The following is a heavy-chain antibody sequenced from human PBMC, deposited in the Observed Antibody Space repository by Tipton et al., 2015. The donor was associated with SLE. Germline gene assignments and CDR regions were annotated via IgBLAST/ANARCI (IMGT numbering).Heavy chain of an antibody. J-gene: IGHJ3*02. V-gene: IGHV3-53*04. CDR2: IYYGGNT. CDR3: ATEHHDAFDI. Sequence: VQLVPSGGGLVQPGGSLRVSCAASGFSVSGNYMSWVRQAPGKGLEWVSIIYYGGNTYYADSVKGRFTISRDDSKNTLYLHMNSLRVEDTAVYYCATEHHDAFDIWGQGTKVTVSS. D-gene: IGHD1/OR15-1a*01. CDR1: GFSVSGNY.